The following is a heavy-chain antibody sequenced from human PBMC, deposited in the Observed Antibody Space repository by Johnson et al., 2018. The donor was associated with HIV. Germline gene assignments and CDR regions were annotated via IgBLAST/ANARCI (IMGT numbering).Heavy chain of an antibody. CDR3: AKDRYGGAFDI. V-gene: IGHV3-73*01. Sequence: VQLVESGGGLVQPGGSLRLSCAASGLTFRSHWMSWVRQAPGKGLEWVGRIRSKANSYATVYAASVKGRFTISREDSKNTAYLQMNSLRAEDTAVYYCAKDRYGGAFDIWGQGTMVTVSS. CDR2: IRSKANSYAT. D-gene: IGHD5-18*01. J-gene: IGHJ3*02. CDR1: GLTFRSHW.